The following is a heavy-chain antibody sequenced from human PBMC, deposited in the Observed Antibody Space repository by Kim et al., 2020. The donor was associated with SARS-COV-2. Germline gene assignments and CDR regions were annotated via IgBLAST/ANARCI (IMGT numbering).Heavy chain of an antibody. Sequence: SETLSLTCTVSGGSISSYYWSWIRQPPGKGLEWIGYIYYSGSTNYNPSLKSRVTISVDTSKNQFSLKLSSVTAADTAGYYCARDKGGSLDYWGQGTLVTGSS. CDR2: IYYSGST. V-gene: IGHV4-59*01. CDR3: ARDKGGSLDY. J-gene: IGHJ4*02. CDR1: GGSISSYY. D-gene: IGHD3-16*01.